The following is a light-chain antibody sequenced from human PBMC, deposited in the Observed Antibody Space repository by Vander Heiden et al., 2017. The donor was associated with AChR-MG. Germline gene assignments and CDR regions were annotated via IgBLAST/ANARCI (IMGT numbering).Light chain of an antibody. CDR1: QSVSSN. CDR2: GIS. V-gene: IGKV3-15*01. Sequence: ETVMTQSPATLSVFPGERATLSCRASQSVSSNLAWYQRKPGQAPRLLIYGISIRATGIPARFSGSGSGTEFTLTISNLQSEDFAVYYCQQDNTSHTFGPGTKVDFK. J-gene: IGKJ3*01. CDR3: QQDNTSHT.